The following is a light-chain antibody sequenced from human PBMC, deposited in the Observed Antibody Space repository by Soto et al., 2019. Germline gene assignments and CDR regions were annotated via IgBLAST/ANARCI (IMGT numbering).Light chain of an antibody. CDR3: HQYNNWPPGT. V-gene: IGKV3-15*01. Sequence: IVMTQSPATLSVSPGERATLSCMASQSVSSNLAWYQQKPGQAPRLLIYGASTRATGIPARFSGSGSGTEFTLTISSLQSADFAVYYCHQYNNWPPGTFGQGTKEDIK. CDR1: QSVSSN. CDR2: GAS. J-gene: IGKJ1*01.